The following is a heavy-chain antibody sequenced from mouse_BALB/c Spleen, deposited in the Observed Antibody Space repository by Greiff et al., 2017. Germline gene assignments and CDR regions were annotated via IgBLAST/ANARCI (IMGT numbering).Heavy chain of an antibody. CDR1: GFTFSDYY. J-gene: IGHJ3*01. Sequence: EVKLQESGGGLVKPGGSLKLSCAASGFTFSDYYMYWVRQTPEKRLEWVATISDGGSYTYYPDSVKGRFTISRDNAKNNLYLQMSSLKSEDTAMYYCARGGRWFAYWGQGTLVTVSA. CDR2: ISDGGSYT. V-gene: IGHV5-4*02. CDR3: ARGGRWFAY.